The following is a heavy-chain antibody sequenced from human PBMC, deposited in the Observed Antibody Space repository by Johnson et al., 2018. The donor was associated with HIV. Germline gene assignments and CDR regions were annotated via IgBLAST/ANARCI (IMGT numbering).Heavy chain of an antibody. CDR2: IRYDGNNK. Sequence: QVQLVESGGGVVQPGGSLRLSCAASGFTFSTYGMQWVRQAAGKGLEWVAFIRYDGNNKYYADSVKGRFTISRDNSKNTLYLQMNSLRAEDTAMYYCAKDHVYGIAVADTGGQGTMVTVSS. CDR1: GFTFSTYG. D-gene: IGHD6-19*01. V-gene: IGHV3-30*02. CDR3: AKDHVYGIAVADT. J-gene: IGHJ3*01.